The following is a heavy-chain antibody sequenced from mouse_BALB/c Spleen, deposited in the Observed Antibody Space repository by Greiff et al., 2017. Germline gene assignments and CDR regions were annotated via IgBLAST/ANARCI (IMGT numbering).Heavy chain of an antibody. CDR3: ARGGYYEDYAMDY. Sequence: VKLVESGSELAKPGASVKMSCKASGYTFTSYWMHWVKQRPGQGLEWIGYINPSTGYTEYNQKFKDKATLTADKSSSTAYMQLSSLTSEDSAVYYCARGGYYEDYAMDYWGQGTSVTVSS. CDR1: GYTFTSYW. CDR2: INPSTGYT. V-gene: IGHV1-7*01. J-gene: IGHJ4*01. D-gene: IGHD2-3*01.